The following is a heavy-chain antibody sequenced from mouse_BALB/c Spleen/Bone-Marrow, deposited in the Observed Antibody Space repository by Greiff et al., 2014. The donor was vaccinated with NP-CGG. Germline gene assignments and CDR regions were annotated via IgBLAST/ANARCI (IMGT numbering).Heavy chain of an antibody. CDR1: GYTFTSYW. V-gene: IGHV1-69*02. J-gene: IGHJ1*01. Sequence: QVQLQQSGAELVKPGAPVKLSCKASGYTFTSYWMTWVKQRPGRGLEWIGRIDPSDSETHYTQTFKDKATLSVDTSSSTAYIQRSSLTAEDSAVYYGARSHGYYPYWYFDVWGAGTTVTVSS. D-gene: IGHD2-3*01. CDR3: ARSHGYYPYWYFDV. CDR2: IDPSDSET.